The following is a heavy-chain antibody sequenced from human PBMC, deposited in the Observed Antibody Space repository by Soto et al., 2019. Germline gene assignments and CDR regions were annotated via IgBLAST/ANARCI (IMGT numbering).Heavy chain of an antibody. CDR2: IYFSGGT. V-gene: IGHV4-59*12. J-gene: IGHJ4*02. Sequence: SETLSLTCTASGGSINTYYWNWIRQSPGKGLEWIGYIYFSGGTNYNPSLKSRVTISVDTSKNQFSLKLSSVTAADTAVYYCARESRSWYGSIWDYWGQGTLVTVSS. CDR3: ARESRSWYGSIWDY. CDR1: GGSINTYY. D-gene: IGHD6-13*01.